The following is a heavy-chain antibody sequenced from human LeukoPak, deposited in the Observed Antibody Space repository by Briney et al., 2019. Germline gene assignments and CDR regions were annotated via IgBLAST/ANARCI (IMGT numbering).Heavy chain of an antibody. CDR1: GGSISTFY. J-gene: IGHJ6*03. CDR2: IFTSGST. CDR3: ARGSPYYYGSGSYYYYYYYMDV. D-gene: IGHD3-10*01. Sequence: SETLSLTCTVSGGSISTFYWSWIRQPAGKGLEWIGRIFTSGSTNYNPSLKSRVTISVDTSKNQFSLKLSSVTAADTAVYYCARGSPYYYGSGSYYYYYYYMDVWGKGTTVTVSS. V-gene: IGHV4-4*07.